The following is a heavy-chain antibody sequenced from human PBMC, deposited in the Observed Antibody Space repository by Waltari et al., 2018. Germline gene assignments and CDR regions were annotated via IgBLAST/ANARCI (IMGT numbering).Heavy chain of an antibody. Sequence: QLQLQESGPGLVKPSETLSLTCTVSGGSISSSSYYWGWIRQPPGKGLEWIGSIYYSGSTYYNPSLKSRVTISVDTSKNQFSLKLSSVTAADTAVYYCARYGFSDTLVGNWFDPWGQGTLVTVSS. CDR1: GGSISSSSYY. CDR3: ARYGFSDTLVGNWFDP. D-gene: IGHD2-2*02. V-gene: IGHV4-39*07. CDR2: IYYSGST. J-gene: IGHJ5*02.